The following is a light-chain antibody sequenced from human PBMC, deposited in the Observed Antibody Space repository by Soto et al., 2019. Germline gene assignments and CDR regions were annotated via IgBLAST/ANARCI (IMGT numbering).Light chain of an antibody. J-gene: IGKJ1*01. V-gene: IGKV1-27*01. CDR3: QKYNSAPPT. CDR2: AAS. Sequence: DIQMTQSPSSLSTSVGDRVTITCRASQAISIYLAWYQQKPGKVPKLLIYAASTLQSGVPSRCSGSGSGTDFTVTISSLQLEDVATYYCQKYNSAPPTFGQGIKVEIK. CDR1: QAISIY.